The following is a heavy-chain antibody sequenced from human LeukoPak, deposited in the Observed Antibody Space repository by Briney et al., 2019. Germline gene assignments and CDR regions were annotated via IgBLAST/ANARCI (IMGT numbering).Heavy chain of an antibody. Sequence: GGSLRLSCAASGFSFSTYSMDWVRQAPGKGLEWVSVIYSGGRTYYADSVKDRFIISRDDSKNTLYLQMNTLRAEDTAVYYCARSPYISRYFDILTGNFMGPYYFDYWGQGTLVTVSS. CDR3: ARSPYISRYFDILTGNFMGPYYFDY. D-gene: IGHD3-9*01. CDR1: GFSFSTYS. J-gene: IGHJ4*02. V-gene: IGHV3-66*01. CDR2: IYSGGRT.